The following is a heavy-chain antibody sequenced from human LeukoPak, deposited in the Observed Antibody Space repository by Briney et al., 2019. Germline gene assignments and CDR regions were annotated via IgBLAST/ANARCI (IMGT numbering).Heavy chain of an antibody. CDR2: ISAYNGNT. CDR1: GYTFTSYG. V-gene: IGHV1-18*01. Sequence: ASVKVSCKASGYTFTSYGISWVRQAPGQGLEWIGWISAYNGNTNYAQKLQGRVTMTTDTSTSTAYMELRSLRSDDTAVYYCARRYCSSTSCYRQLEYWGQGTLVTVSS. D-gene: IGHD2-2*01. CDR3: ARRYCSSTSCYRQLEY. J-gene: IGHJ4*02.